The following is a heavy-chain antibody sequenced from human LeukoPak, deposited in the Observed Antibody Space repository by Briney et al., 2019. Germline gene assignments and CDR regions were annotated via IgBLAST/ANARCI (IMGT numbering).Heavy chain of an antibody. D-gene: IGHD4-17*01. CDR1: GFTFSSYS. CDR2: ISSSSSTI. CDR3: ARNVDYGDYVYIDY. J-gene: IGHJ4*02. Sequence: PGGSLRLSCAASGFTFSSYSMNWVRQAPGKGLEWVSYISSSSSTIYYADSVKGRFTISRDNAKNSLYLQMNSLRAEDTAVYYCARNVDYGDYVYIDYWGQGTLVTVST. V-gene: IGHV3-48*04.